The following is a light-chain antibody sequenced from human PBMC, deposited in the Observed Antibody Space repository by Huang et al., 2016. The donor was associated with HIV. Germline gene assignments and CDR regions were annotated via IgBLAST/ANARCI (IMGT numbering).Light chain of an antibody. CDR1: QDMTNY. CDR2: AAS. J-gene: IGKJ2*01. V-gene: IGKV1-16*01. CDR3: QQYNSYPYT. Sequence: DILMTQFPYSLSASVGDRVTITCRASQDMTNYLVWFQQKPGKAPESLIYAASVLQGGVPSRFSGSRAGTEFTLTINSLQPEDFATYYCQQYNSYPYTFGQGTKLDIK.